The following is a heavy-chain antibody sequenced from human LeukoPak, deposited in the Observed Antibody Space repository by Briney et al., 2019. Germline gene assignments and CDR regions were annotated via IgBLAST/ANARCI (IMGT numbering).Heavy chain of an antibody. CDR1: GGSISSNY. CDR3: ARDSTHYGGIGELFFDY. D-gene: IGHD4-23*01. Sequence: SETLSLTCTVSGGSISSNYWSWIRQPPGKGLEWVGYIYYSGSTNYNPSLKSRVTISVDTSKNQFSLKLSSVTAADTAVYYCARDSTHYGGIGELFFDYWGQGTLVTVSS. CDR2: IYYSGST. J-gene: IGHJ4*02. V-gene: IGHV4-59*01.